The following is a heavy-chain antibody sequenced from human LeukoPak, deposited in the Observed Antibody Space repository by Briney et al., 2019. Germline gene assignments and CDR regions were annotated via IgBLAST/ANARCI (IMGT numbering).Heavy chain of an antibody. CDR3: ARLGYSYGPSDY. J-gene: IGHJ4*02. D-gene: IGHD5-18*01. Sequence: GWSVRLSCAGSGFTVSSNYMSWVGQAPGKGLEWVSVIYSSGSTYYAESAKGRFTISTDNSKNTLYLQMNSLRAEDTAVYYCARLGYSYGPSDYWGQGTLVTVSS. CDR1: GFTVSSNY. V-gene: IGHV3-53*01. CDR2: IYSSGST.